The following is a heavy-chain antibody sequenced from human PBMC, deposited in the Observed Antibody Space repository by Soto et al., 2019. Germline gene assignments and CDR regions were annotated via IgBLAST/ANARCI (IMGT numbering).Heavy chain of an antibody. CDR2: INPYSGGA. Sequence: GASVKVSCTASGYTVTGYFMHWVRQATGQGLEWMGWINPYSGGADYAQSFQGRVTMTRDTSISTVYMELSRLRFDDTAVYYCARVIRGAYYNSPLDTWGQGTVVTVSS. CDR3: ARVIRGAYYNSPLDT. D-gene: IGHD3-10*01. V-gene: IGHV1-2*02. J-gene: IGHJ5*02. CDR1: GYTVTGYF.